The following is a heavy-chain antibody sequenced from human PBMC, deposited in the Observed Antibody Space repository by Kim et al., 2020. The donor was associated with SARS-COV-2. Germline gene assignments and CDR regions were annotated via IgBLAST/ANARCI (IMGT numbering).Heavy chain of an antibody. D-gene: IGHD5-18*01. V-gene: IGHV3-11*06. J-gene: IGHJ5*01. Sequence: RFTISRDNAKNSLYLPMNSLRAEDTAVYYCARGRGYSYDSQGELDSWGQGTLVTVSS. CDR3: ARGRGYSYDSQGELDS.